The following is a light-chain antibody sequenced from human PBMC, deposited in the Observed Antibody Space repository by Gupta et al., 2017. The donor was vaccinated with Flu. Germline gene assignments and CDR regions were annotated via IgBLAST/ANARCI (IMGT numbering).Light chain of an antibody. J-gene: IGKJ4*01. CDR2: GAS. V-gene: IGKV3-15*01. CDR1: QSVSSK. CDR3: QQYNKWPFIT. Sequence: EIVMTQSPATLSVSPGERATLSCRASQSVSSKLVWYQQKPGQAPRLLIYGASTRATGIPARISGSGSGTEFTLTISSLQSEDFAVYYCQQYNKWPFITFGGGTXVELK.